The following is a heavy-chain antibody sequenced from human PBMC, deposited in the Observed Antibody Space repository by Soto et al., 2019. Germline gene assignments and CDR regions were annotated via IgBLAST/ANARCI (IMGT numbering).Heavy chain of an antibody. CDR1: GDSNSRYR. Sequence: TGALPGDSNSRYRWTWIRQPPGKGLEWIGYIYYSGSTNYNPSLKSRVTISVDTSKNQFSLKLSSVTAADTAVYYCAREDCNSDNCCDYFDYWGQGTLVTVSS. V-gene: IGHV4-59*01. J-gene: IGHJ4*02. D-gene: IGHD1-26*01. CDR3: AREDCNSDNCCDYFDY. CDR2: IYYSGST.